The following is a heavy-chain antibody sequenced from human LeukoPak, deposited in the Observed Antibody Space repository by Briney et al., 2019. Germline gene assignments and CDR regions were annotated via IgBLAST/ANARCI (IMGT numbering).Heavy chain of an antibody. CDR3: ARLGVWFGEPLYWFDP. V-gene: IGHV4-61*02. CDR2: IYTSGST. J-gene: IGHJ5*02. Sequence: TLSLTCSVSGGSITTGIYFWNWIRQPAGKGLEWIGRIYTSGSTNYNPSLKSRVAISVATSKNQFSLKLSSVTAAGTAVYYCARLGVWFGEPLYWFDPWGQGTLVTVSS. CDR1: GGSITTGIYF. D-gene: IGHD3-10*01.